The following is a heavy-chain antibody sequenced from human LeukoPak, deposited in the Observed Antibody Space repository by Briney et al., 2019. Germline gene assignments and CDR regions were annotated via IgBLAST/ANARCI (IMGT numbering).Heavy chain of an antibody. V-gene: IGHV4-39*01. CDR3: ARPRTMIVVVDAFDI. J-gene: IGHJ3*02. CDR2: IYYSGST. Sequence: SETLSLTCTVSGGSVSSSSYYWDWIRQPPGKGLEWIGSIYYSGSTYYNPSLKSRVTISVDTSKNQFSLKLGSVTAADTAVYYCARPRTMIVVVDAFDIWGQGTMVTVSP. CDR1: GGSVSSSSYY. D-gene: IGHD3-22*01.